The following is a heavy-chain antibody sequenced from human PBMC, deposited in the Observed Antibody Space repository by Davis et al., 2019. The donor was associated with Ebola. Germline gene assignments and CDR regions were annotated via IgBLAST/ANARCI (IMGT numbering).Heavy chain of an antibody. CDR2: ISSSSSTI. CDR1: GFSFSRYD. J-gene: IGHJ4*02. D-gene: IGHD6-19*01. CDR3: ARGVAVDGFYFEY. V-gene: IGHV3-48*01. Sequence: GESLKISCVASGFSFSRYDMNWVRQAPGKGLEWVSYISSSSSTIYYADSVKGRFTISRDNAKNSLYLQMNYLRAEDTAVYFCARGVAVDGFYFEYWGQGTLVTVSS.